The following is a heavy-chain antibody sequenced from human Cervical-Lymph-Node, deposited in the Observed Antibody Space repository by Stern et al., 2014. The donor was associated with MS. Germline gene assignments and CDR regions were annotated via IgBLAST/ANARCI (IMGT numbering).Heavy chain of an antibody. V-gene: IGHV4-30-2*01. CDR1: GGSISSGGYS. D-gene: IGHD4-17*01. J-gene: IGHJ3*02. CDR3: ARSSTVTPNAFDI. CDR2: IYHSGIT. Sequence: QVQLQESGSGLVKPSQTLSLTCAVSGGSISSGGYSWSWIRQPPGKGLEWIGYIYHSGITYYNPSLKSRVTISVDRSKNQFSLKLSSVTAADTAVYYCARSSTVTPNAFDIWGQGTMVTVSS.